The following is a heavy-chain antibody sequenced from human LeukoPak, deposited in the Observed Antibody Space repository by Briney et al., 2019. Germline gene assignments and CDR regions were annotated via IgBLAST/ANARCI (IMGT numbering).Heavy chain of an antibody. CDR1: GGSISSGGYY. CDR3: ARGRGEVPAAIQMAGAWRAGPINWYFDL. Sequence: SQTLSLTCTVSGGSISSGGYYWSWIRQHPGEGLEWIGYIYCSGSTYYNPSLKSRVTISVDTSKNQFSLKLSSVTAADTAVYYCARGRGEVPAAIQMAGAWRAGPINWYFDLWGRGTLVTVSS. J-gene: IGHJ2*01. V-gene: IGHV4-31*03. D-gene: IGHD2-2*01. CDR2: IYCSGST.